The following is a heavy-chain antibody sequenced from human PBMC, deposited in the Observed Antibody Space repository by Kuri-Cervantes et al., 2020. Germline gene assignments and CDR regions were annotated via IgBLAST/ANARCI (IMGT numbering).Heavy chain of an antibody. Sequence: ETLSLTCAASGFTFSNAWMSWVRQAPGKGLEWVANIKQDGSEKYYVDSVKGRFTISRDNAKNSVHLQMNSLRGEDTAVYYCTTFEKWGQGTLVTVSS. CDR1: GFTFSNAW. J-gene: IGHJ4*02. D-gene: IGHD1-14*01. CDR2: IKQDGSEK. V-gene: IGHV3-7*01. CDR3: TTFEK.